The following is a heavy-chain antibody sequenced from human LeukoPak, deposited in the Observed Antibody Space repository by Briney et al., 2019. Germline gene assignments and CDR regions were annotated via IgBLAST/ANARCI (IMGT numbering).Heavy chain of an antibody. CDR1: GASLSSYY. Sequence: SETLSLTCSVSGASLSSYYWGWIRQSPGKGLEWLGYISDTGKTVYNPSLKSRGTLSLDTSKNQFSLRLTAVTAADTAVYYCVTGYYEPFDNWGQGTLVTVSS. CDR3: VTGYYEPFDN. J-gene: IGHJ4*02. V-gene: IGHV4-59*01. D-gene: IGHD3-22*01. CDR2: ISDTGKT.